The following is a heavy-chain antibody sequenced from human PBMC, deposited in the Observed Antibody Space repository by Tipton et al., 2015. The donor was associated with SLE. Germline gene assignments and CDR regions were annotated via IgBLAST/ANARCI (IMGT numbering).Heavy chain of an antibody. J-gene: IGHJ4*02. D-gene: IGHD6-13*01. Sequence: QLVQSGAEVKKPGSSVKVSCKASGYPFIGYFLHWVRQAPGQGLEWMGRINPNSGGTNYAQKFQGRVTMTRDTSISTAYMELSRLRSDDTAVYYCARDWKGRQQLVLSVVYWGQGTLVTVSS. CDR3: ARDWKGRQQLVLSVVY. CDR2: INPNSGGT. V-gene: IGHV1-2*06. CDR1: GYPFIGYF.